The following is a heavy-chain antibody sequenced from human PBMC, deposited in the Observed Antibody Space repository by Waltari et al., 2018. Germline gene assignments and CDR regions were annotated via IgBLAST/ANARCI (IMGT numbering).Heavy chain of an antibody. CDR2: ISYSGIT. Sequence: QLQLQESGPGLVKPSETLSLTCPVSGGSISRSGSYLGWISQPPGKGLEWIGSISYSGITYYNTSLMSRVTISVDTSKNQFSLKLTSVIAAETAVFYCARFSKSANWIDPWGQGTLVTVSS. V-gene: IGHV4-39*01. J-gene: IGHJ5*02. D-gene: IGHD3-3*02. CDR3: ARFSKSANWIDP. CDR1: GGSISRSGSY.